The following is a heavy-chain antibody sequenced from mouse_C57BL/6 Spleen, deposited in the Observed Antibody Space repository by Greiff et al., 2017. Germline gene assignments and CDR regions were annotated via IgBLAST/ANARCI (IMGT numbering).Heavy chain of an antibody. J-gene: IGHJ2*01. Sequence: QVQLKESGPELVKPGASVKISCKASGYAFSSSWMNWVKQRPGKGLEWIGRIYPGDGDTNYNGKFKGKATLTADKSSSTAYMQLSSLTSEDSAVYFCARGDYDGADYWGQGTTLTVSS. CDR3: ARGDYDGADY. CDR2: IYPGDGDT. D-gene: IGHD2-4*01. CDR1: GYAFSSSW. V-gene: IGHV1-82*01.